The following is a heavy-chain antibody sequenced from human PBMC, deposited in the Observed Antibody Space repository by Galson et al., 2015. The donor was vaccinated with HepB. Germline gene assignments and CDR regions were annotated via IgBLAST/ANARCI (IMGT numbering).Heavy chain of an antibody. V-gene: IGHV3-23*01. CDR1: GFTFSSYA. Sequence: SLRLSCAASGFTFSSYAMSWVRQAPGKGLEWVSAISGSGGSTYYADSVKGRFTISRDNSKNTLYLQMNSLRAEDTAVYYCANLRSGYYYVELQDAFDIWGQGTMVTVSS. D-gene: IGHD3-22*01. CDR2: ISGSGGST. J-gene: IGHJ3*02. CDR3: ANLRSGYYYVELQDAFDI.